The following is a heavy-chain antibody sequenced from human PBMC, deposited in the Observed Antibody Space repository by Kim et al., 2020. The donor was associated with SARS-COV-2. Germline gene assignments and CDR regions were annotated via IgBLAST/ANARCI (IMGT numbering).Heavy chain of an antibody. D-gene: IGHD3-22*01. J-gene: IGHJ6*02. V-gene: IGHV1-18*01. CDR2: ISAYNGNT. CDR1: GYTFTSYG. CDR3: ATSSYSSGYYPNSHYYGMDV. Sequence: ASVKVSCKASGYTFTSYGISWVRQAPGQGLEWMGWISAYNGNTNYAQKLQGRVTMTTDTSTSTAYMELRSLRSDDTAVYYCATSSYSSGYYPNSHYYGMDVWGQGTTVTVSS.